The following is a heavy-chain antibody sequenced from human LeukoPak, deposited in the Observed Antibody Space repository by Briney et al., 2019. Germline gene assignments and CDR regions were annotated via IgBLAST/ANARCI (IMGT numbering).Heavy chain of an antibody. D-gene: IGHD2-2*01. CDR1: AGSFSGYY. Sequence: PSETLSLTCAVYAGSFSGYYSSWIRQPPGHGLEWIGEINHIVSTNYYPSLKSRVTISVDTSKNQFSLKLSSVTAADTAVYYCARGLGYCSSTSCYAGTFVWFDPWGQGTLVTVSS. CDR3: ARGLGYCSSTSCYAGTFVWFDP. CDR2: INHIVST. V-gene: IGHV4-34*01. J-gene: IGHJ5*02.